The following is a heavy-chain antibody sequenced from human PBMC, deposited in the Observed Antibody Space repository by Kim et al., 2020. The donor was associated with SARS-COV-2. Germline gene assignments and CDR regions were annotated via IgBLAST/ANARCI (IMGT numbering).Heavy chain of an antibody. J-gene: IGHJ6*01. V-gene: IGHV4-59*01. CDR2: IYYSGST. Sequence: SETLSLTCTASGGSISSYYWSWIRQPPGKGLEWIGYIYYSGSTNYNPSLKSRVTISVDTSKNHFSLKLSSVTAADTAVYYCSRDSAITVGGAYYYYYAM. CDR3: SRDSAITVGGAYYYYYAM. D-gene: IGHD3-16*01. CDR1: GGSISSYY.